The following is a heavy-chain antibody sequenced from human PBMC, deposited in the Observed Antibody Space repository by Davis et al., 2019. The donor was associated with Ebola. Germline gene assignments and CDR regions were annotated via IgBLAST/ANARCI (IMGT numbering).Heavy chain of an antibody. Sequence: GESLKISCAASGFTFSDYYMSWIRQAPGRGLEWVSFISSSGSYTNYADSVRGRFAISRDNAKNSLYLEMNSLRAEDTAVYYCARALSGNYNDYWGQGTLVTVSS. CDR1: GFTFSDYY. CDR2: ISSSGSYT. J-gene: IGHJ4*02. CDR3: ARALSGNYNDY. D-gene: IGHD1-26*01. V-gene: IGHV3-11*05.